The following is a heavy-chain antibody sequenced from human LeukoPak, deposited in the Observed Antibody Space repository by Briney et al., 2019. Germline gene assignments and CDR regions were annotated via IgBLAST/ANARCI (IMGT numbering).Heavy chain of an antibody. CDR1: GGSISSYY. V-gene: IGHV4-4*07. CDR3: ARHIWVRGVNDFDI. CDR2: IYTSGST. D-gene: IGHD3-10*01. Sequence: SETLSLTCTVSGGSISSYYWSWIRQPAGKGLEWIGRIYTSGSTNYNPSLKSRATISVDTSKNQFSLKLSSVTAADTAVYYCARHIWVRGVNDFDIWGQGTMVTVSS. J-gene: IGHJ3*02.